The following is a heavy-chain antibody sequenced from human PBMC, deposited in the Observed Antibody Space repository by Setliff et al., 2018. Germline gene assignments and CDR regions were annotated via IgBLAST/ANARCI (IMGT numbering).Heavy chain of an antibody. D-gene: IGHD3-22*01. Sequence: ASVKVSCKASGYTFMSYDINWVRQATGQGLEWVGWMDPNSGNTAYGRKFQDRVTITRNTSISTAYLELSSLRSEDTAVYYCARGRASGGYFEVWYSDLWGRGTLVTVSS. CDR1: GYTFMSYD. CDR3: ARGRASGGYFEVWYSDL. J-gene: IGHJ2*01. CDR2: MDPNSGNT. V-gene: IGHV1-8*03.